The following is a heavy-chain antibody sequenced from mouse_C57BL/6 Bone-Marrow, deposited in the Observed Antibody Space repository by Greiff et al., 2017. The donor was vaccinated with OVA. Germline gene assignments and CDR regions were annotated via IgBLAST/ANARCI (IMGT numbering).Heavy chain of an antibody. CDR3: ARVSYYFDY. CDR1: GYSITSGYY. J-gene: IGHJ2*01. V-gene: IGHV3-6*01. CDR2: ISYDGSN. Sequence: DVQLQESGPGLVKPSQSLSLTCSVTGYSITSGYYWNWIRQFPGNKLEWMGYISYDGSNNYNPSLKNRISITSDTSKNQVFLKLNSVTTEDTATYYCARVSYYFDYWGQGTTLTVSS.